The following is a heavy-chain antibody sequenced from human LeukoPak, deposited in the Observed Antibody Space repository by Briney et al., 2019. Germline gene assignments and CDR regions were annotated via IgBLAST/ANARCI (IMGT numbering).Heavy chain of an antibody. CDR1: GFTVSSNY. Sequence: AGGSLRLSCAASGFTVSSNYMSWVRQAPGKGLEWVSVIYSGGNTYYADSVKGRFTISRDSSTNTLYLQMNSLRAEDTAVYYCARGGSDCGGDCYLDYWGQGTLVTVSS. CDR3: ARGGSDCGGDCYLDY. CDR2: IYSGGNT. D-gene: IGHD2-21*02. J-gene: IGHJ4*02. V-gene: IGHV3-53*01.